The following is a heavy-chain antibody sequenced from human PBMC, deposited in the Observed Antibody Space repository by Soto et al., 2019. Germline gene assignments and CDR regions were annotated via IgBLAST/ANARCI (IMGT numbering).Heavy chain of an antibody. Sequence: GASVKVSCKASGGTFSSYAISWVRQAPGQGLEWMGGIIPIFGTANYAQKFQGRVTITADESTSTAYMELSSLRSEDTAVYYCASPSPTVDERPWNYYYGMDVWGQGTTVTVSS. J-gene: IGHJ6*02. CDR2: IIPIFGTA. CDR1: GGTFSSYA. CDR3: ASPSPTVDERPWNYYYGMDV. V-gene: IGHV1-69*13. D-gene: IGHD6-19*01.